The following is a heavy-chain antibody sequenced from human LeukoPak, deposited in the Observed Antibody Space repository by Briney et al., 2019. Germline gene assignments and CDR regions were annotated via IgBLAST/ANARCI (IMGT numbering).Heavy chain of an antibody. CDR1: GGSISSYY. J-gene: IGHJ4*02. CDR2: IYYSGST. Sequence: SETLSLTCTVSGGSISSYYWSWIRQPPGKGLEWIGYIYYSGSTNYNPSLKSRVTISVDTSKNQFSLKLSSLTAADAAVYYCARDIGNHFGGLDHYYYDYWGPGTLVTVSS. D-gene: IGHD2-15*01. V-gene: IGHV4-59*12. CDR3: ARDIGNHFGGLDHYYYDY.